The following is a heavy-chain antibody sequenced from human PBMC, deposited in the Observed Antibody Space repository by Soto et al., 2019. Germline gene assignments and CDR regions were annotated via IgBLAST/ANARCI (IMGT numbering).Heavy chain of an antibody. Sequence: GGSLRLSCAASGFTFSSYAMHWVRQAPGKGLEWVAVISYDGSNKYYADSVKGRFTISRDNSKNTLYLQMNSLRAEDTAVYYCARSTHKYGDYGAFDIWGQGTMVTVSS. J-gene: IGHJ3*02. V-gene: IGHV3-30-3*01. CDR2: ISYDGSNK. D-gene: IGHD4-17*01. CDR3: ARSTHKYGDYGAFDI. CDR1: GFTFSSYA.